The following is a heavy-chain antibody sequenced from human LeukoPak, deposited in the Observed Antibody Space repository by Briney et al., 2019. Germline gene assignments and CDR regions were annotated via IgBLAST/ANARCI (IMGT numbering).Heavy chain of an antibody. V-gene: IGHV4-34*01. CDR2: INHSGST. CDR1: GGSFSGYY. Sequence: PSETLSLTCAVYGGSFSGYYWSWTRQPPGKGLEWIGEINHSGSTNHNPSLKSRVTISVDTSKNQFSLKLSSVTAADTAVYYCARSRRSVPRWFDPWGQGTLVTVSS. J-gene: IGHJ5*02. CDR3: ARSRRSVPRWFDP. D-gene: IGHD2-15*01.